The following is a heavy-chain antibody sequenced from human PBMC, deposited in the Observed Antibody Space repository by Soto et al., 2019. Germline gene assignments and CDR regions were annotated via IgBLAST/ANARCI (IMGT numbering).Heavy chain of an antibody. V-gene: IGHV3-23*01. J-gene: IGHJ3*01. D-gene: IGHD3-16*02. CDR3: EKIVIPSAVNDAIDV. Sequence: EVQLLESGGGLVQPGGSLRVSCAASGFTFSDYSMSWVRQAPGKGLEWVSSIHSSGDSTYYADSVKGRFTISRDNSKNTVFLLMNGLRAEDTAVYYCEKIVIPSAVNDAIDVWGQGTMVSVSS. CDR2: IHSSGDST. CDR1: GFTFSDYS.